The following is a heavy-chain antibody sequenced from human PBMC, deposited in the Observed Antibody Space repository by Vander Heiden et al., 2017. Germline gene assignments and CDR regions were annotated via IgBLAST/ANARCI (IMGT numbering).Heavy chain of an antibody. Sequence: QVQLVQSGAEVKKHGASVKDSCKASGYTFTSYAMHWVRQAPGQRLEGMGWINAGNGNTKYSQKFQGRVTITRDTSASTAYMELSSLRSEDTAVYYCARSTVTTFNWFDPWGQGTLVTVSS. D-gene: IGHD4-17*01. CDR3: ARSTVTTFNWFDP. J-gene: IGHJ5*02. CDR2: INAGNGNT. CDR1: GYTFTSYA. V-gene: IGHV1-3*01.